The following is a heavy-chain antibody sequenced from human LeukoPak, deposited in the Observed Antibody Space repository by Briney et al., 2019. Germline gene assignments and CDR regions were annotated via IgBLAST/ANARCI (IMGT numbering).Heavy chain of an antibody. CDR3: AKDLPAAATGLHY. J-gene: IGHJ4*02. CDR1: GFTLEDYA. V-gene: IGHV3-9*01. Sequence: GGSLRLSCAASGFTLEDYAMHWVRQVPGKGLEWVSGISWNSGSIDYADSVKGRFTISRDNAKKSLYLQMNSLRAEDTALYYCAKDLPAAATGLHYWGQGTLVTVSS. CDR2: ISWNSGSI. D-gene: IGHD6-13*01.